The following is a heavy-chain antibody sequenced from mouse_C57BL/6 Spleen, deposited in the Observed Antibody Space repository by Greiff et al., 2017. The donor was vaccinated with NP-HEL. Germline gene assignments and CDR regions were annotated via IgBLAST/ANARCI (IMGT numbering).Heavy chain of an antibody. CDR3: ARSSNAYFDY. J-gene: IGHJ2*01. D-gene: IGHD2-5*01. CDR2: INPSRGYT. Sequence: VQLQQSGAELVRPGASVKMSCKASGYTFTSYTMHWVKQRPGQGLEWIGFINPSRGYTKYNQKFKDKATLTADKSSSTAYMQLSSLTSEDSAVYYCARSSNAYFDYWGQGTTLTVSS. V-gene: IGHV1-4*01. CDR1: GYTFTSYT.